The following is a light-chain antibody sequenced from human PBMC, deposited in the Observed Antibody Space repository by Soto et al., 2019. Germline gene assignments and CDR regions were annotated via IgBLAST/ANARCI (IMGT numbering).Light chain of an antibody. V-gene: IGLV2-14*01. CDR1: NTDIGAYNS. CDR3: SAYTARSTLV. Sequence: QSALTQPASVSGSPGQSITISCTGTNTDIGAYNSVSWYQQHPGNAPNLIIYDVSNRFSGVSSRFSGSKSGNTASLTISGLQAEDEGDYYCSAYTARSTLVFGGGTKLTVL. J-gene: IGLJ3*02. CDR2: DVS.